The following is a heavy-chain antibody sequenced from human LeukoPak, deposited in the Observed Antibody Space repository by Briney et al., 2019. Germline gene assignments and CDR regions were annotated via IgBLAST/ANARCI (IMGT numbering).Heavy chain of an antibody. J-gene: IGHJ4*02. D-gene: IGHD6-19*01. V-gene: IGHV1-69*01. CDR1: GGTFSSYA. CDR3: ARESRGIAVAGTPYNPYDY. Sequence: RASVKVSCKASGGTFSSYAISWVRQAPGQGLEWMGGIIPIFGTANYAQKFQGRVTITADESTSTAYMELSSLRSEDTAVYYCARESRGIAVAGTPYNPYDYWGQGTLVTVSS. CDR2: IIPIFGTA.